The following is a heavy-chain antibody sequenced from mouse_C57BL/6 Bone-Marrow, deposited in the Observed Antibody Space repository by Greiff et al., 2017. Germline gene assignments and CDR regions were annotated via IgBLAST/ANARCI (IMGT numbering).Heavy chain of an antibody. Sequence: VQLQESGAELARPGASVKLSCKASGYTFTSYGISWVKQRTGQGLEWIGEIYPRSGNTYYNEKFKGKATLTADKSTSTAYMELRSLTSEDYAVYFCAKGGYYGPFAYWGQGTLVTVSA. CDR2: IYPRSGNT. CDR1: GYTFTSYG. J-gene: IGHJ3*01. V-gene: IGHV1-81*01. D-gene: IGHD1-2*01. CDR3: AKGGYYGPFAY.